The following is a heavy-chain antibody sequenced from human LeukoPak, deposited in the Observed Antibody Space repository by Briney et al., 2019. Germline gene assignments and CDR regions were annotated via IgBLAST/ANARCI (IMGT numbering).Heavy chain of an antibody. CDR2: ISGSSKTI. CDR3: ARDLFDSSGFYYT. CDR1: GFTFSIYS. D-gene: IGHD3-22*01. Sequence: GGSLRLSCAASGFTFSIYSMNWVRQAPEKGLEWVSYISGSSKTIYYADSVKGRFTISRDNAKNSLYLQMNTLRAEDTAVYYCARDLFDSSGFYYTWGQGTLVTVSS. J-gene: IGHJ5*02. V-gene: IGHV3-48*04.